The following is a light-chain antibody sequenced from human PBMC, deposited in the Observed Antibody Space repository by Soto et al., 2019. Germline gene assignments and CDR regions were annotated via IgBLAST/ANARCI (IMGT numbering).Light chain of an antibody. CDR3: SSYTSGSTLV. CDR1: TSDVGGYNY. J-gene: IGLJ2*01. V-gene: IGLV2-14*01. Sequence: QSALTQPASVSGSPGQSLTISCTGTTSDVGGYNYVSWYQQHPGKAPKLMIYDVSNRPSGVSNRFSGSKSGNTASLTISGLQAADEADYYCSSYTSGSTLVFGGGTKVTVL. CDR2: DVS.